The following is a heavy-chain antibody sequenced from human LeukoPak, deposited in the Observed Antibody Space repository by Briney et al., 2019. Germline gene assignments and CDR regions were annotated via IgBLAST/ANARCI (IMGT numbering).Heavy chain of an antibody. CDR1: GYTFTSYG. CDR3: ASPQGDVPRYYYMDV. J-gene: IGHJ6*03. V-gene: IGHV1-69*06. CDR2: IIPIFGTA. D-gene: IGHD3-16*01. Sequence: ASVKVSCKASGYTFTSYGISWVRQAPGQGLEWMGGIIPIFGTANYAQKFQGRVTITADKSTSTAYMELSSLRSEDTAVYYCASPQGDVPRYYYMDVWGKGTTVTVSS.